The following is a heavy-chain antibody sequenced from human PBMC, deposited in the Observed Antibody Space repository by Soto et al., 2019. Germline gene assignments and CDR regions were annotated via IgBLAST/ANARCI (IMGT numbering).Heavy chain of an antibody. CDR1: GGSFSGYY. J-gene: IGHJ4*02. V-gene: IGHV4-34*01. CDR2: INHSGST. D-gene: IGHD3-10*01. CDR3: DRGVLTSSVQGGGFAF. Sequence: PSETLSLTCAVYGGSFSGYYWSWIRQPPGKGLEWIGEINHSGSTNYNPSLKSRVTISVDTSKSQFSLKLSSVTAADTAVYYCDRGVLTSSVQGGGFAFWGKGTLATVYS.